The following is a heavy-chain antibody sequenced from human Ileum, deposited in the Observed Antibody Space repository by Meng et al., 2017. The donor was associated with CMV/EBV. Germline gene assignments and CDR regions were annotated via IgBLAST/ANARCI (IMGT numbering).Heavy chain of an antibody. D-gene: IGHD4-17*01. CDR2: ITGSCDII. CDR1: GFPFGAYC. J-gene: IGHJ4*02. CDR3: ARGNYGFDY. V-gene: IGHV3-11*01. Sequence: LRLACASSGFPFGAYCMTCVRQAPGKGLEWVSYITGSCDIIYYADSVKGRFTISRDNAKSSLYLEINSLRAEDTAVYYCARGNYGFDYWGQGTLVTVSS.